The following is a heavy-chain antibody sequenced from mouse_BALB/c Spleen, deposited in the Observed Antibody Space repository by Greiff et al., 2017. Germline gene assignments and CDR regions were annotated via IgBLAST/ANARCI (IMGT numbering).Heavy chain of an antibody. J-gene: IGHJ3*01. CDR3: ARGNYGNYAWFAY. V-gene: IGHV5-17*02. CDR2: ISSGSSTI. CDR1: GFTFSSFG. D-gene: IGHD2-1*01. Sequence: EVQRVESGGGLVQPGGSRKLSCAASGFTFSSFGMHWVRQAPEKGLEWVAYISSGSSTIYYADTVKGRFTISRDNPKNTLFLQMTSLRSEDTAMYYCARGNYGNYAWFAYWGQGTLVTVSA.